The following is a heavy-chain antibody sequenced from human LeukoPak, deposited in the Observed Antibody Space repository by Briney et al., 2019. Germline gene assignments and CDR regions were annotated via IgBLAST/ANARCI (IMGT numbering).Heavy chain of an antibody. CDR2: ISWNSGSI. CDR3: AKDKRQQLARAFDY. CDR1: GFTFDDYA. V-gene: IGHV3-9*01. D-gene: IGHD6-13*01. J-gene: IGHJ4*02. Sequence: GGSLRLSCAASGFTFDDYAMHWVRQAPGKGLEWVSGISWNSGSIGYADSVKGRFTISRDNAKNSLYLQMNSLRAEDTALYYCAKDKRQQLARAFDYWGQGTLVTVSS.